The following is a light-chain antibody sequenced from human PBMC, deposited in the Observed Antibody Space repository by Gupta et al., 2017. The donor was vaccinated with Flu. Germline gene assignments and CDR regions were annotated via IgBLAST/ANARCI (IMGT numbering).Light chain of an antibody. V-gene: IGLV1-47*01. CDR1: SSNIGSNY. CDR2: KNN. J-gene: IGLJ3*02. Sequence: QSVLTQPPSASGTAGQRVTISCSGSSSNIGSNYVYWYQQLPGTAPKLLIYKNNQRPSGVPDRFSGSKSDTSASLAISGLRSEDESDYFCGAWDDSLSGVAFGGGTKVTVL. CDR3: GAWDDSLSGVA.